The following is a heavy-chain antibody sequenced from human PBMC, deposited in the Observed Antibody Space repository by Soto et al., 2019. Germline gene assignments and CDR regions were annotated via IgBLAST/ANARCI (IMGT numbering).Heavy chain of an antibody. D-gene: IGHD3-22*01. CDR2: IIPIFGTA. J-gene: IGHJ3*02. V-gene: IGHV1-69*13. CDR3: ARSDYYDSSGYYLGPDAFDI. Sequence: SVKVSCKASGGTFRSYAISWVRQAAGQGPEWMGGIIPIFGTANYAQKFQGRVTITADESTSTAYMELSSLGSEDTAVYYCARSDYYDSSGYYLGPDAFDIWGQGTMVTVSS. CDR1: GGTFRSYA.